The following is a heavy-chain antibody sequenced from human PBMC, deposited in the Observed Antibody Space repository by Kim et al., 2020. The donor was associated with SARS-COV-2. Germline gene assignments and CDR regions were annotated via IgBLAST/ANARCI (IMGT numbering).Heavy chain of an antibody. CDR3: ARDPSGYPGYYYGMDV. J-gene: IGHJ6*02. CDR2: IYYSGST. D-gene: IGHD5-12*01. Sequence: SETLSLTCTVSGGSISSYYWSWIRQPPGKGLEWIGYIYYSGSTNYNPSLKSRVTISVDTSKNQFSLKLSSVTAADTAVYYCARDPSGYPGYYYGMDVWGQGTTVTVSS. CDR1: GGSISSYY. V-gene: IGHV4-59*01.